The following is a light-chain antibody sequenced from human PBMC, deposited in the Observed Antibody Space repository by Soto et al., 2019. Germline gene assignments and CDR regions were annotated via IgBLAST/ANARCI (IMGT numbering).Light chain of an antibody. CDR3: QQYNSST. CDR2: DAS. V-gene: IGKV1-5*01. J-gene: IGKJ5*01. Sequence: DFQMTQSTSTLSASVGARVTITCRASQSITTWLAWYQQKPGTAVKVLIYDASTLESGVPSRFSGSGSGTEFTLTISSLQPDDFATYYCQQYNSSTFGQGTRLEIK. CDR1: QSITTW.